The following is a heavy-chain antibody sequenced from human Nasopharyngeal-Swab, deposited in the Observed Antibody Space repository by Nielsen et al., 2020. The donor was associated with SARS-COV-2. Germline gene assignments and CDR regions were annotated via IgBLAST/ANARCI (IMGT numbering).Heavy chain of an antibody. Sequence: GESLKISCAASGFTFSNYWLHWVRQAPGKGLVWVSRISGDGSDICYADSVKGRFTISRDNSKNTVYLQMNSLRAEDTAVYYCIRERQWFGDSSWGQGTLVTVSS. CDR3: IRERQWFGDSS. CDR1: GFTFSNYW. J-gene: IGHJ5*02. V-gene: IGHV3-74*01. D-gene: IGHD3-10*01. CDR2: ISGDGSDI.